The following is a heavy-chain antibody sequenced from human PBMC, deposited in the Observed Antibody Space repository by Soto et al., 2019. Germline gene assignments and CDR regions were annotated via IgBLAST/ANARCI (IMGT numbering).Heavy chain of an antibody. CDR3: ARGGYYDSSGSRNYHYYGMNV. Sequence: ASVKVSCKASGYTFTSYGISWVRQAPRQGLEWMGWISAYNGNTNYAQKLQGRVTMTTDTSTSTAYMELRSLRSDDTAMYYCARGGYYDSSGSRNYHYYGMNVWGQGTTVTVSS. V-gene: IGHV1-18*01. CDR2: ISAYNGNT. D-gene: IGHD3-22*01. CDR1: GYTFTSYG. J-gene: IGHJ6*02.